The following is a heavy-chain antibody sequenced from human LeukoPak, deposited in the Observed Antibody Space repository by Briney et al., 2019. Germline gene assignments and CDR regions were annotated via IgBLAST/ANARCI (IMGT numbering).Heavy chain of an antibody. CDR1: GFIFSNAW. D-gene: IGHD3-3*01. CDR3: TTDRHRVTIFGVVRMDV. J-gene: IGHJ6*02. V-gene: IGHV3-15*07. Sequence: GGSLRLSCAASGFIFSNAWMNWVRQAPGKGLEWVGRIKSKTDGGTTDYAAPVKGRFTISRDDSKNTLYLQMNSLKTEDTAVYYCTTDRHRVTIFGVVRMDVWGQGTTVTVSS. CDR2: IKSKTDGGTT.